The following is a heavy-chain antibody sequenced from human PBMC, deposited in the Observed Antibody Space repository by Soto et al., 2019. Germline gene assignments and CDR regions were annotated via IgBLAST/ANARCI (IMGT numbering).Heavy chain of an antibody. CDR2: IYYSGST. CDR3: ARASLRFLEWLPH. Sequence: SETLSLTCTVSGGSVSSVSYYWSWIRQPPGKGLEWIGYIYYSGSTNYNPSLKSRVTISVDTSKNQFSLKLSSVTAADTAVYYCARASLRFLEWLPHWGQGTLVTVSS. J-gene: IGHJ4*02. CDR1: GGSVSSVSYY. V-gene: IGHV4-61*01. D-gene: IGHD3-3*01.